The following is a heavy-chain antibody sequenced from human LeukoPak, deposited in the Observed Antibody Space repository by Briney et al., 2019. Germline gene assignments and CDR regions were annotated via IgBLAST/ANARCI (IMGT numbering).Heavy chain of an antibody. J-gene: IGHJ5*02. CDR2: INHSGST. D-gene: IGHD2-15*01. CDR1: GGSFSGYY. CDR3: ARGRGSRGSIVVVVAATLKNWFDP. V-gene: IGHV4-34*01. Sequence: SETLSLTCAVYGGSFSGYYWSWIRQPPGKGLEWIGEINHSGSTNYNPSLKSRVTISVDMSKNQFPLKLSSVTAADTAVYYCARGRGSRGSIVVVVAATLKNWFDPWGQGTLVTVSS.